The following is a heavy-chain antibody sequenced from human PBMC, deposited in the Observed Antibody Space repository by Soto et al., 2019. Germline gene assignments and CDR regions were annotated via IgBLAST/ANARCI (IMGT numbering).Heavy chain of an antibody. J-gene: IGHJ3*02. CDR2: INHSGST. CDR1: GGSFSGYY. V-gene: IGHV4-34*01. D-gene: IGHD7-27*01. CDR3: AGDVTGEDAFDI. Sequence: SETLSLTCAVYGGSFSGYYWSWIRQPPGKGLEWIGEINHSGSTNYNPSLKSRVTISVDTSKNQFSLKLSSVTAADTAVYYCAGDVTGEDAFDIWGQGTMVTVSS.